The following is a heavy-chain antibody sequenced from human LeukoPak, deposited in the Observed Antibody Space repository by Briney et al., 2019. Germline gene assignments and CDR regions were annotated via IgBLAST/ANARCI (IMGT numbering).Heavy chain of an antibody. V-gene: IGHV4-59*01. CDR1: GGSISSYY. CDR2: IYYSGST. Sequence: SETLSLTCTVSGGSISSYYWSWIRQPPGKGLEWIGYIYYSGSTNYNPSLKSRVTISVDTSKNQFSLKLSSVTAADTAVYYCARAVVPAGRHYYYGMDAWGQGTTVTVSS. CDR3: ARAVVPAGRHYYYGMDA. J-gene: IGHJ6*02. D-gene: IGHD2-2*01.